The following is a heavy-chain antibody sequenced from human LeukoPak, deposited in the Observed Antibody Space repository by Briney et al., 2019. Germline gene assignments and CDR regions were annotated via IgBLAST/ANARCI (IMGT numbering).Heavy chain of an antibody. CDR3: ARAPQPNYYDSSGYPHYFDY. V-gene: IGHV1-18*01. CDR1: GYTFTSYG. J-gene: IGHJ4*02. CDR2: ISAYNGNT. D-gene: IGHD3-22*01. Sequence: GASVKVSCKASGYTFTSYGISWVRQAPGQGLEWMGWISAYNGNTNYAQKLQGRVTMTTDTSTSTAYMELRSLRSDDTAVYYCARAPQPNYYDSSGYPHYFDYWGQGTLVTVSS.